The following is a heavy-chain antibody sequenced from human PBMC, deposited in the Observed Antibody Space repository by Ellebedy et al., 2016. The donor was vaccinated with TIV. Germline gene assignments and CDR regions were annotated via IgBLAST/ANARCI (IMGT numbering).Heavy chain of an antibody. CDR1: GFTFSSYG. CDR2: IWKDGGQK. V-gene: IGHV3-33*01. J-gene: IGHJ2*01. CDR3: ARASPYWYFDL. Sequence: GESLKISXAASGFTFSSYGMHWVRKAPGKGLEWVAIIWKDGGQKYYADSVMGRFTISRDNSKNTLYLQMNTLRAEDTAVYYCARASPYWYFDLWGRGTLVTVSS.